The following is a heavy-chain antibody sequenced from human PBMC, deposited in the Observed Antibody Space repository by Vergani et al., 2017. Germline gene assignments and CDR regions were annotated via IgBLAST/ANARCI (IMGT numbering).Heavy chain of an antibody. CDR1: GDYVSSGTHY. J-gene: IGHJ4*02. CDR2: IFATGSA. CDR3: ARGAGVDY. Sequence: QVQLEESGPGLVKPSQTLSLTCTVSGDYVSSGTHYWSWIRQPVGKGLEWVGRIFATGSAHFHPSLKSRVSMSIDTSKNQFSLNLTSVTAADTAVYYCARGAGVDYWGQGILVTVSS. D-gene: IGHD4-17*01. V-gene: IGHV4-61*02.